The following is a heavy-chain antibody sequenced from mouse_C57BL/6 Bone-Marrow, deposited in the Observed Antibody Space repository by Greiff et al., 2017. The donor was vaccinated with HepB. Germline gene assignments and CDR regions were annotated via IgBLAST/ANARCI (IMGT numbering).Heavy chain of an antibody. CDR3: AREEIYYYGSSHYYFDY. CDR2: ILPGSGST. D-gene: IGHD1-1*01. V-gene: IGHV1-9*01. Sequence: QVQLQQSGAELMKPGASVKLSCKATGYTFTGYWIEWVKQRPGHGLEWIGEILPGSGSTNYNEKFKGKATFTADTSSNTAYMQLSSLTTEDSAIYYCAREEIYYYGSSHYYFDYWGQGTTLTVSS. J-gene: IGHJ2*01. CDR1: GYTFTGYW.